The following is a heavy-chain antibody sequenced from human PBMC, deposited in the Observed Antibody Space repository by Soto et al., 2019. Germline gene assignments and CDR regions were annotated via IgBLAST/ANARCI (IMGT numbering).Heavy chain of an antibody. J-gene: IGHJ4*02. Sequence: XDSLTLTCNGSGYSFPSYWISLVRQMPGKGLEWMGRIDPSDSYSNYSPSFQGHVTISADKSISTAYLQWSSLKASDTAMYYCARLSMYTSGWSCPFDYWGRGALVTVSS. V-gene: IGHV5-10-1*01. CDR2: IDPSDSYS. CDR1: GYSFPSYW. CDR3: ARLSMYTSGWSCPFDY. D-gene: IGHD6-19*01.